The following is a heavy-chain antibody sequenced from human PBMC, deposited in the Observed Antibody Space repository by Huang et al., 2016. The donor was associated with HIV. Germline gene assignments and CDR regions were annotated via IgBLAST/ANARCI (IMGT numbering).Heavy chain of an antibody. J-gene: IGHJ4*02. CDR1: EYTLTELS. D-gene: IGHD3-9*01. CDR2: FDPENGET. V-gene: IGHV1-24*01. CDR3: ATGFDVFFDF. Sequence: QVQLVQSRAEVKKPGASVKVSCKVSEYTLTELSIHWVRQPPGQGLEWRGGFDPENGETIYAQKFQGRVTMTEDTSTETAFMELSGLRTEDTAVYYCATGFDVFFDFWGQGTLVTVSS.